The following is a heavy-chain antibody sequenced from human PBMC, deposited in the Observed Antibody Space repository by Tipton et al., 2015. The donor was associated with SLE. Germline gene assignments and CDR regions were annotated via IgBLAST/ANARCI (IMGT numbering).Heavy chain of an antibody. J-gene: IGHJ4*02. CDR3: VRSSVLERRRYFDS. Sequence: TLSLTCTVSGDSISSNSYFWDWIRQPPGMGLEWIGSIYYNGNIFYNPSLKNQVTISGDTSKNQFSLRLTSVTAADTAVYFCVRSSVLERRRYFDSWGQGALVTVSS. CDR2: IYYNGNI. V-gene: IGHV4-39*07. CDR1: GDSISSNSYF. D-gene: IGHD1-1*01.